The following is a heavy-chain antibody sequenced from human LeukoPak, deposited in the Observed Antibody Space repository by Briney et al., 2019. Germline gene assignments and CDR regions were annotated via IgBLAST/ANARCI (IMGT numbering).Heavy chain of an antibody. CDR1: GFTFSSYA. Sequence: GGSLRLSCAASGFTFSSYAMHWVRQAPGKGLEWVAVISYDGSNKYYADSVKGRFTISRDNAKNSLYLQMNSLRAEDTGIYYCARDGSGNWFDPWGQGTLVTVSS. J-gene: IGHJ5*02. V-gene: IGHV3-30*04. CDR2: ISYDGSNK. D-gene: IGHD3-10*01. CDR3: ARDGSGNWFDP.